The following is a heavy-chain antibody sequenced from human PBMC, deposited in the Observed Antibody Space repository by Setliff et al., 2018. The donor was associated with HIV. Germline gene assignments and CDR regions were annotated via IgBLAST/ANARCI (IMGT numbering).Heavy chain of an antibody. CDR3: VRNPHPTVVVPRDSHYYSMNI. J-gene: IGHJ6*03. D-gene: IGHD2-21*01. CDR1: GYTFTAFY. V-gene: IGHV1-2*06. Sequence: ASVKVSCKTSGYTFTAFYIQWVRQAPGQGLEWMGRIHPNSGGTASPQKFQGRVAMTRDTSISTAYMELRSLRPDDTAVYYCVRNPHPTVVVPRDSHYYSMNIWGKGTTVTVSS. CDR2: IHPNSGGT.